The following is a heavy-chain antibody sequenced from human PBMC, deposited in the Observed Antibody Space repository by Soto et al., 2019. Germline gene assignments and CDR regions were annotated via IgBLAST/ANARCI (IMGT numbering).Heavy chain of an antibody. V-gene: IGHV3-23*01. J-gene: IGHJ6*02. D-gene: IGHD5-18*01. CDR3: AKGYSYGPIGRYYGMDV. Sequence: PGGSLRLSCAASGFTFSSYAMSWVRQAPGKGLEWVSAISGSGGSTYYADSVKGRFTISRDNSKNTLYLQMNSLRAEDTAVYYCAKGYSYGPIGRYYGMDVWGQGTTVTVS. CDR2: ISGSGGST. CDR1: GFTFSSYA.